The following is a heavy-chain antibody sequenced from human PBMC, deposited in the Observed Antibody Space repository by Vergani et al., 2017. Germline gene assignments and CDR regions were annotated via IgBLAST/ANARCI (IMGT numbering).Heavy chain of an antibody. V-gene: IGHV1-69*12. J-gene: IGHJ6*02. CDR3: ARATGELPTSYYYGMDV. Sequence: QVQLVQSGAEVKKPGSSVKVSCKASGGTFSSYAINWVRQAPGQGLEWMGGIIPIFGTANYAQKFQGRVTITADESTSTAYMELSSLRSEDTAVYYCARATGELPTSYYYGMDVWGQGITVTVSS. D-gene: IGHD1-26*01. CDR2: IIPIFGTA. CDR1: GGTFSSYA.